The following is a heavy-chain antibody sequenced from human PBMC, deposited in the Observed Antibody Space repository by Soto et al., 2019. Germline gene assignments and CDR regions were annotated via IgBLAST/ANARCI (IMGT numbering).Heavy chain of an antibody. V-gene: IGHV4-59*08. CDR3: ARPREGYGANSVLSVIRFDP. D-gene: IGHD4-17*01. CDR1: GGSISSYY. J-gene: IGHJ5*02. CDR2: IYYSGST. Sequence: PSETLSLTCTVSGGSISSYYWSWIRQPPGKGLEWIGYIYYSGSTNYNPSLKSRVTISVDTSKNQFSLKLSSVTAADTAVYYCARPREGYGANSVLSVIRFDPWRQGIMVTVS.